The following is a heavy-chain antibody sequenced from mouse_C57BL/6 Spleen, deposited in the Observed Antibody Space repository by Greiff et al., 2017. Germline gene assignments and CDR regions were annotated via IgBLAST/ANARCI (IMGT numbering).Heavy chain of an antibody. CDR3: TRRGLGAY. CDR2: IDPETGGT. D-gene: IGHD2-4*01. V-gene: IGHV1-15*01. CDR1: GYTFTDYE. Sequence: QVQLQQSGAELVRPGASVTLSCKASGYTFTDYEMPWVKQTPVHGLEWIGAIDPETGGTAYNQKFKGKAILTADTSSSTAYMELRSLTSEDSAVYYCTRRGLGAYWGQGTLVTVSA. J-gene: IGHJ3*01.